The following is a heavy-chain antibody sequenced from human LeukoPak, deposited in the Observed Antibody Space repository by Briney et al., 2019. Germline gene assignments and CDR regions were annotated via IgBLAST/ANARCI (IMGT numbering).Heavy chain of an antibody. V-gene: IGHV3-30*18. J-gene: IGHJ4*02. CDR1: GFTFSSYG. CDR2: ISYDGSNK. D-gene: IGHD6-13*01. Sequence: GRSLRLSCAASGFTFSSYGMHWVRQAPGKGLEWVAVISYDGSNKYYADSVKGRFTISRDNSKNTLYLQMNSLRAEDTAVYYCAKVISSSWYFHPFDYWGQGTLVTVSS. CDR3: AKVISSSWYFHPFDY.